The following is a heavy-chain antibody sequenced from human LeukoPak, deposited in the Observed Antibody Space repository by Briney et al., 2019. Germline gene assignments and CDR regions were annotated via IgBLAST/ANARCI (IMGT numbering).Heavy chain of an antibody. J-gene: IGHJ4*02. CDR3: ARIRSRFVTGPIGPFDY. V-gene: IGHV2-70*11. D-gene: IGHD3-16*02. CDR2: IDWDDDK. Sequence: SGPALVKPTQTLTLTCTFSGFSLSTSGMCVSWIRQPPGKALEWLARIDWDDDKYYSTSLKTRLTISKDTSKNQVVLTMTNMGPVDTATYYCARIRSRFVTGPIGPFDYWGQGTLVTVSS. CDR1: GFSLSTSGMC.